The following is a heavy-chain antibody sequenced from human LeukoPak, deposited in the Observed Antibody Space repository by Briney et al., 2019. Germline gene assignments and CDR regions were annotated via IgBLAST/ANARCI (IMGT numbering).Heavy chain of an antibody. CDR2: ITRDGSGT. J-gene: IGHJ3*02. Sequence: QSGGSLRLSCAASGFTFSSYWMHWVRQAPGKGLVWVSRITRDGSGTNDADSVKGRFTISRDNAKNTLYLQMNSLRAEDTAVYYCVRDGDHFDFDIWGQGTMVTVSS. CDR1: GFTFSSYW. CDR3: VRDGDHFDFDI. V-gene: IGHV3-74*01. D-gene: IGHD3-9*01.